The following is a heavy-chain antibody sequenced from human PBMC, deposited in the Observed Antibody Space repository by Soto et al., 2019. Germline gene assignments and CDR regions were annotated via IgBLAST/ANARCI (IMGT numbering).Heavy chain of an antibody. CDR2: ISSSGTYI. CDR3: AREGNYHEF. V-gene: IGHV3-21*01. J-gene: IGHJ4*02. Sequence: GGSLRLSCETSGFPFGIYTMNWVRQAPGKGLEWVSSISSSGTYIDYADSVEGRFAISRDDAKNSVFLEMTSLRVDDTAVYYCAREGNYHEFWGQGTLVTVSS. D-gene: IGHD3-10*01. CDR1: GFPFGIYT.